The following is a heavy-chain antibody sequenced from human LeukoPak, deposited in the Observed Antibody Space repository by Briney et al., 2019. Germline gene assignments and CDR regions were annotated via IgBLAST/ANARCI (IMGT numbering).Heavy chain of an antibody. Sequence: SETLSLTCTVSGYSISSGYYWGWIRQPPGKGLEWTGSIDHSGSTYYNPSLKSRVTISVDTSKNQFSLKLSSVTAADTAVYFCARQLYVSGSYYAPMDVWGKGTTVTISS. CDR2: IDHSGST. D-gene: IGHD3-10*01. CDR1: GYSISSGYY. J-gene: IGHJ6*03. V-gene: IGHV4-38-2*02. CDR3: ARQLYVSGSYYAPMDV.